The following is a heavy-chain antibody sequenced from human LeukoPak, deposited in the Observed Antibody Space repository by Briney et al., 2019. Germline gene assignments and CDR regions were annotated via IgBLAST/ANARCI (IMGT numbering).Heavy chain of an antibody. D-gene: IGHD5-18*01. J-gene: IGHJ4*02. CDR2: INHSGST. Sequence: KPSETLSLTCAVYGGSFSGYYWSWIRRPPGKGLEWIGEINHSGSTNYNPSLKSRVTISVDTSKNQFSLKLSSVTAADTAVYYCARSRIQLWSTPYDYWGQGTLVTVSS. CDR1: GGSFSGYY. V-gene: IGHV4-34*01. CDR3: ARSRIQLWSTPYDY.